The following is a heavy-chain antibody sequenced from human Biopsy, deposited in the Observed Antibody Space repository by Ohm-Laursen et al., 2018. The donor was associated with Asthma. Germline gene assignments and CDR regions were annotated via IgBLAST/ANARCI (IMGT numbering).Heavy chain of an antibody. CDR1: RFTYE. D-gene: IGHD2-21*02. J-gene: IGHJ4*02. V-gene: IGHV3-30-3*02. CDR2: VSYDGGVV. CDR3: AKRGCSDLTDSDH. Sequence: SLRLSCAASRFTYEMHWVRQAPGKGLEWVAVVSYDGGVVHYADSMKGRFTISRDNAKSTLYLQMNRLRTDDTAVYFCAKRGCSDLTDSDHWGQGTLVTVSS.